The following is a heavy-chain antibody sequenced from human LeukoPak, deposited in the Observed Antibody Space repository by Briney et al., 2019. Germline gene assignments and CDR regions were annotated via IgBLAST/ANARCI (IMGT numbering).Heavy chain of an antibody. CDR2: ISSSSSYT. J-gene: IGHJ4*02. Sequence: LSLTCAVYGGSFSGYYWSWIRQPPGKGLEWVSYISSSSSYTNYADSVKGRFTISRDNAKNSLYPQMNSLRAEDTAVYYCARVGLIGDYVDYWGQGTLVTVSS. CDR3: ARVGLIGDYVDY. CDR1: GGSFSGYY. D-gene: IGHD4-17*01. V-gene: IGHV3-11*06.